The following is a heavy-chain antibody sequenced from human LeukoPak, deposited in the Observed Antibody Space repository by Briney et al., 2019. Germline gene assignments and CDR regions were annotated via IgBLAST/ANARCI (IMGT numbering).Heavy chain of an antibody. D-gene: IGHD1-1*01. Sequence: GGSLRLSCAASGSTFTDAWMTWVRQAPGKGLEWVGRIETKTDGETTDYAAPVKGRFTISRDDSKNTLYLQMNSLKTEDTAVYYCTSQYNWKDAVDFWGQGTLVTVSS. CDR2: IETKTDGETT. V-gene: IGHV3-15*04. J-gene: IGHJ4*02. CDR1: GSTFTDAW. CDR3: TSQYNWKDAVDF.